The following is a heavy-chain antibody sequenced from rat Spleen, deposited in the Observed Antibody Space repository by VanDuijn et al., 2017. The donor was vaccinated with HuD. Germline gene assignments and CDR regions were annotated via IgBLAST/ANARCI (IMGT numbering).Heavy chain of an antibody. CDR2: IWTGGNT. D-gene: IGHD1-4*01. CDR3: VREANYPGITFDY. V-gene: IGHV2-43*01. Sequence: QVQLKESGPGLVQPSQTLSLTCTVSGFSLTNFHVSWVRQPPGKGLEWMGIIWTGGNTACNSLLKSRLSIRRDTSKSQVFLKMNSLQTEDTATYYCVREANYPGITFDYWGQGVMVTVSS. CDR1: GFSLTNFH. J-gene: IGHJ2*01.